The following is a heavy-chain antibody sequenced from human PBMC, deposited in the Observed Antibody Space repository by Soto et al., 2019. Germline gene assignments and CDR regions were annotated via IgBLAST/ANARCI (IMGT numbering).Heavy chain of an antibody. Sequence: EVQLVESGGGLVQPGGSLRLSCAASGFTFSNYWMGWVRQTPGKGLEWVANIKQDGSEKSYVDSVKGRFTISRDNAKNSLYLQMNSLRAEDTAVYYCARENYFDYWGRGTLVTVS. CDR2: IKQDGSEK. V-gene: IGHV3-7*04. J-gene: IGHJ4*02. CDR1: GFTFSNYW. CDR3: ARENYFDY.